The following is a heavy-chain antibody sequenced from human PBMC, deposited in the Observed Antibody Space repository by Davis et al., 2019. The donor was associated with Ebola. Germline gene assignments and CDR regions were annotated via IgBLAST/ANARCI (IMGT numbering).Heavy chain of an antibody. CDR2: ISYDGSNK. Sequence: PGGSLRLSCAASGFTFSSYAMHWVRQAPGKGLEWVAVISYDGSNKYYADSVKGRFTISRDNAKNSLYLQMNSLRAEDTALYYCAKDRSLTIFGVVTSIGGFDPWGQGTLVTVSS. J-gene: IGHJ5*02. V-gene: IGHV3-30-3*01. CDR1: GFTFSSYA. CDR3: AKDRSLTIFGVVTSIGGFDP. D-gene: IGHD3-3*01.